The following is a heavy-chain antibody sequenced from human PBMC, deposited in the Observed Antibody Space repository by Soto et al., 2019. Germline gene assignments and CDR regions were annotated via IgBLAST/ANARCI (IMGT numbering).Heavy chain of an antibody. V-gene: IGHV2-5*02. CDR1: GFSLSTSGVG. CDR3: AHSPYYYYYSGMDV. J-gene: IGHJ6*02. CDR2: IYLDDDK. Sequence: SGPTLVNPTQTLTLTCTFSGFSLSTSGVGVGWIRQPPGKALEWLALIYLDDDKRYSPSLKSRLTITKDTSKNQVVLTMTNMDPLDTATYYCAHSPYYYYYSGMDVWGQGTTVTVSS.